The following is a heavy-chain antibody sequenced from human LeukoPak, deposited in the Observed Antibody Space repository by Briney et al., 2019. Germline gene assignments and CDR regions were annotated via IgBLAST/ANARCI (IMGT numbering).Heavy chain of an antibody. D-gene: IGHD6-13*01. Sequence: GGSLRLSCAASGFTFSSYWMSWVRQAPGKGLEWVANIKQDGSEEYYVDSVKGRFTISRDNAKNSLYLQMNSLRDDDTAVYYCVRGVGVSRFNYFDPWGQGTLVIVSS. V-gene: IGHV3-7*02. CDR2: IKQDGSEE. CDR1: GFTFSSYW. CDR3: VRGVGVSRFNYFDP. J-gene: IGHJ5*02.